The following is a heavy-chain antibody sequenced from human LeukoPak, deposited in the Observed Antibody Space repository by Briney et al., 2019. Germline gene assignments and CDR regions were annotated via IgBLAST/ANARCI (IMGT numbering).Heavy chain of an antibody. CDR3: ARDPYYGSGSYLFDY. Sequence: GASVKVSCKASGGTFSSYAISWVRQAPGQGLEWMGRIIPILGIANYAQKFQGRVTITADKSTSTAYMELSSLRSEDTAVYYCARDPYYGSGSYLFDYWGWGTLVTVSS. V-gene: IGHV1-69*04. J-gene: IGHJ4*02. CDR2: IIPILGIA. D-gene: IGHD3-10*01. CDR1: GGTFSSYA.